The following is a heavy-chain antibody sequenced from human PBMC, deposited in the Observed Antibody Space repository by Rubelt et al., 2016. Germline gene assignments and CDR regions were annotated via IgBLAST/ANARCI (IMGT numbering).Heavy chain of an antibody. CDR2: IIPILGIA. V-gene: IGHV1-69*04. J-gene: IGHJ4*02. CDR1: GYTFTSYA. Sequence: GAEVKKPGAPVKVSCKASGYTFTSYAMNWVRQAPGQGLEWMGRIIPILGIANYAQKFQGRVTITADKSTSTAYMELSSLRSEDTAVYYCARVMDYGSNYLDYWGQGTLVTVSS. D-gene: IGHD4-23*01. CDR3: ARVMDYGSNYLDY.